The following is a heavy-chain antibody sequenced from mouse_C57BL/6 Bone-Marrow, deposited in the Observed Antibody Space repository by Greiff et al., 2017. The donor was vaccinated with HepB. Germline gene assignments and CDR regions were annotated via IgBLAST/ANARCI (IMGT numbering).Heavy chain of an antibody. J-gene: IGHJ2*01. V-gene: IGHV5-6*01. CDR3: ARHGLDY. Sequence: EVKVVESGGDLVKPGGSLKLSCAASGFTFSSYGMSWVRQTPDKRLEWVATISSGGSYTYYPDSVKGRFTISRDNAKNTLYLQMSSLKSEDTAMYYCARHGLDYWGQGTTLTVSS. CDR1: GFTFSSYG. CDR2: ISSGGSYT.